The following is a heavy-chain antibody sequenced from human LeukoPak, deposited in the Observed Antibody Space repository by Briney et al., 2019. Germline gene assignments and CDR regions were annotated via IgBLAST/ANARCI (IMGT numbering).Heavy chain of an antibody. Sequence: GGSLRLSCAASGFTLSDYNMRWIHQAPGKGLEWVSSISRSGSTKYYTDSVKGRFTISRDNAKNSLFLQMNSLRAEDTAVYYCARVLHKRNYDSSDYYGYWGQGTLVTVSS. CDR3: ARVLHKRNYDSSDYYGY. D-gene: IGHD3-22*01. J-gene: IGHJ4*02. CDR1: GFTLSDYN. CDR2: ISRSGSTK. V-gene: IGHV3-11*04.